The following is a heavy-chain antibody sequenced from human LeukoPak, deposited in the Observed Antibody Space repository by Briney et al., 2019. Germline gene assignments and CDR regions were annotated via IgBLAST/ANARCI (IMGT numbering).Heavy chain of an antibody. V-gene: IGHV3-9*01. CDR3: AKDYYDYVWGRNKAFDI. Sequence: GGSLRLSCAASGFTFSSYAMTWVRQAPGKGLEWVSGISWNSGSIGYADSVKGRFTISRDNAKNSLYLQMNSLRAEDTAVYYCAKDYYDYVWGRNKAFDIWGQGTMVTVSS. D-gene: IGHD3-16*01. CDR1: GFTFSSYA. CDR2: ISWNSGSI. J-gene: IGHJ3*02.